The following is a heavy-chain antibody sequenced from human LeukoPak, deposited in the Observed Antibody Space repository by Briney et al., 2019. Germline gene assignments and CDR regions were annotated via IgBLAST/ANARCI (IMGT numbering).Heavy chain of an antibody. CDR1: GFTFSRFR. D-gene: IGHD1-26*01. Sequence: PGGSLRLSCAASGFTFSRFRMSWVRQPPGKGLEWVANIIQDGSEIYYVDSVKGRFTVSTDNAKNSLYLQMSSLRAEDTAVYYCASLGSGSYGGRNDYWGQGTLVTVSS. CDR2: IIQDGSEI. J-gene: IGHJ4*02. CDR3: ASLGSGSYGGRNDY. V-gene: IGHV3-7*01.